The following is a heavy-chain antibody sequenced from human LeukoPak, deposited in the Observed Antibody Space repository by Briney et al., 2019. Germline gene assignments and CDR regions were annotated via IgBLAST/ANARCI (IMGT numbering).Heavy chain of an antibody. CDR1: GGTFSSYA. V-gene: IGHV1-69*04. D-gene: IGHD1-26*01. CDR3: ARARIVGAYYSRGYFDY. Sequence: ASVKVSCKASGGTFSSYAISWVRQAPGQGLEWMGRIIPILGIANYAQKFQGRVTITADKSTSTAYMELSSLRSEDTAVYYCARARIVGAYYSRGYFDYWGQGTLVTVSS. CDR2: IIPILGIA. J-gene: IGHJ4*02.